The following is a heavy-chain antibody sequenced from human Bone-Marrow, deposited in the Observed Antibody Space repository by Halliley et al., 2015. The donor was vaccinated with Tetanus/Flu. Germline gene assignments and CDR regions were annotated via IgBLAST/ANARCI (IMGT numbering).Heavy chain of an antibody. J-gene: IGHJ6*02. Sequence: VQLVQSGSVLKKPGESLRISCKVSGFSFTNYWISWVRQVPGKGLEWMGVIYPGDFDTRYSESFQGRITISADRSISTTYLQWGGLRPSDPAIYFWAKQGEVGSNFGLDVWGQGTTVTVSS. V-gene: IGHV5-51*01. CDR2: IYPGDFDT. CDR1: GFSFTNYW. D-gene: IGHD1-26*01. CDR3: AKQGEVGSNFGLDV.